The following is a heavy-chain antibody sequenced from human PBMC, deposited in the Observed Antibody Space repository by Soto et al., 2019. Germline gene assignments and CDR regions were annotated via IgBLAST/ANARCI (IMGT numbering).Heavy chain of an antibody. Sequence: SETLSLTCAVYGGSFSGYYWSWIRQPPGKGLEWIGEINHSGSTNYNPSLKSRVTISVDTSKNQFSLKLSSVTAADTAVYYCARVGYYYYYGMDVWGQGTTVTVSS. CDR2: INHSGST. J-gene: IGHJ6*02. CDR3: ARVGYYYYYGMDV. CDR1: GGSFSGYY. V-gene: IGHV4-34*01. D-gene: IGHD3-3*01.